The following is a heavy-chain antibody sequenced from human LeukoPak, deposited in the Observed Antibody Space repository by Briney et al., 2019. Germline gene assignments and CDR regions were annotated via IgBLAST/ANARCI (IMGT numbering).Heavy chain of an antibody. CDR2: IKSKTDGGTT. J-gene: IGHJ4*02. Sequence: GGSLRLSCAASGVIFSHAWMSWVRQAPGKGREWVGRIKSKTDGGTTDYAAPVKGRFSISRDDSKNTLYLQMDSLKTEDTAVYYCTPTPDYGDYEYYFNYWGQGTLVTVSS. CDR1: GVIFSHAW. V-gene: IGHV3-15*01. CDR3: TPTPDYGDYEYYFNY. D-gene: IGHD4-17*01.